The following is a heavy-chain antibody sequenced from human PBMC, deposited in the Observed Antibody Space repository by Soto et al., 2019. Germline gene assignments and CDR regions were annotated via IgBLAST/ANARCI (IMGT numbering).Heavy chain of an antibody. CDR3: SASRDYNWFDP. J-gene: IGHJ5*02. Sequence: PGGSLRLSCAASEFAFSTHAMHWVRQAPGEGLEWVAVISFDGTNKYYADSVKGRFTISRDNSRSTLYLQMNSLRIEDTAVYYCSASRDYNWFDP. V-gene: IGHV3-30-3*01. CDR1: EFAFSTHA. CDR2: ISFDGTNK.